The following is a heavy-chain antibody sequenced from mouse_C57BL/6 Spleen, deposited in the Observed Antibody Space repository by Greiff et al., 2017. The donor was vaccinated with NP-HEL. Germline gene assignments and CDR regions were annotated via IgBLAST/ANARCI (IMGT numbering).Heavy chain of an antibody. J-gene: IGHJ4*01. D-gene: IGHD1-1*01. V-gene: IGHV5-4*01. Sequence: EVMLVESGGGLVKPGGSLKLSCAASGFTFSSYAMSWVRQTPEKRLEWVATISDGGSYTYYPDNVKGRFTISRDNAKNNLYLQMSHLKSEDTAMYYCARDHYGSSLGRAMDYWGQGTSVTVSS. CDR3: ARDHYGSSLGRAMDY. CDR1: GFTFSSYA. CDR2: ISDGGSYT.